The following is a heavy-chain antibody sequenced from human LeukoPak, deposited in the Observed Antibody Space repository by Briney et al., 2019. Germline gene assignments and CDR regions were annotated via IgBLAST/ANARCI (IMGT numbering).Heavy chain of an antibody. J-gene: IGHJ4*02. V-gene: IGHV3-23*01. CDR2: ISGSGGST. Sequence: SGGSLRLSCAASGFTFSSYAMSWVRQAPGKGLEWVSAISGSGGSTYYADSVKGRFTISRDNSKNTLYLQMNSLRAEDTAVYYCANLLLWFGESGFDYWGQGTLVTVSS. CDR1: GFTFSSYA. D-gene: IGHD3-10*01. CDR3: ANLLLWFGESGFDY.